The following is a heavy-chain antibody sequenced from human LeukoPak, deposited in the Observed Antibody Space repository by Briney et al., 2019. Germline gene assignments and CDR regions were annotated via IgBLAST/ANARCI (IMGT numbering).Heavy chain of an antibody. CDR2: LNQDGSER. V-gene: IGHV3-7*02. CDR1: GFTFSSYW. Sequence: QSGGSLRLSCVASGFTFSSYWMSWVRRTPGKGLEWVAHLNQDGSERYYVDSVKGRFTISRENVKNSLYLQMNSLRAEDTAVYYCARNRGDPSYFDYWGQGTLVTVSS. J-gene: IGHJ4*02. CDR3: ARNRGDPSYFDY. D-gene: IGHD4-17*01.